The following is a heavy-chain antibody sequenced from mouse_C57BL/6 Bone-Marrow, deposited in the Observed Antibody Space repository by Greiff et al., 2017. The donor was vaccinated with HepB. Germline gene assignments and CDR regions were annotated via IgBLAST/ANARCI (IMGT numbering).Heavy chain of an antibody. CDR1: GFTFNTHA. Sequence: EVQLVESGGGLVQPKGSLKLSCAASGFTFNTHAMHWVRQAPGKGLEWVARIRSKISNYATYYADSVKDRFTISRDDSQSMLYLQMNNLKTDDTAMYYCVRSYDYPPYFDYRGQGTTLAVSS. D-gene: IGHD2-4*01. J-gene: IGHJ2*01. CDR2: IRSKISNYAT. CDR3: VRSYDYPPYFDY. V-gene: IGHV10-3*01.